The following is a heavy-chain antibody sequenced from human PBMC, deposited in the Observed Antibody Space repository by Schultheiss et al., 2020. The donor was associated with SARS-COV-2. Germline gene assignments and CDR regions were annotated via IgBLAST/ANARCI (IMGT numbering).Heavy chain of an antibody. CDR1: GFTVSSNY. CDR2: IYSGGST. J-gene: IGHJ4*02. D-gene: IGHD6-6*01. Sequence: GESLKISCAASGFTVSSNYMSWVRQAPGKGLEWVSVIYSGGSTYYADSVKGRFTISRHNSKNTLYLQMNSLRAEDTAVYYCARSESIAARPVDYWGQGTLVTVSS. V-gene: IGHV3-53*04. CDR3: ARSESIAARPVDY.